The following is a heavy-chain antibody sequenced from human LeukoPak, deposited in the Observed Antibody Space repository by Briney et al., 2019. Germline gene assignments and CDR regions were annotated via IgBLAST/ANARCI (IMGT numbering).Heavy chain of an antibody. CDR1: GYTFTGYC. CDR2: INPNSGGT. D-gene: IGHD2/OR15-2a*01. V-gene: IGHV1-2*06. CDR3: ARHDLYDRGD. Sequence: GASVKVSCKASGYTFTGYCMHWARQAPGQGLEWMGRINPNSGGTNYAQKFQGRVTMTGDTSISTAYMELSRLRSDDTAVYYCARHDLYDRGDWGQGTLVTVSS. J-gene: IGHJ4*02.